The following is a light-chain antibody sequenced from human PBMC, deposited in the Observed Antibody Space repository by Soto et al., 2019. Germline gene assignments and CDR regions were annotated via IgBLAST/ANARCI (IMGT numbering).Light chain of an antibody. CDR2: EGT. J-gene: IGLJ1*01. CDR1: SSDVGSYNL. Sequence: QSVLTQPASVSASPGQSITIPCTGSSSDVGSYNLVSWFQQHPGKVPKLLIYEGTKRPSGLSDRFSGSKSGTTASLTISGLQAADEAHYYCYSYAGENLYVFGTGTKVTVL. CDR3: YSYAGENLYV. V-gene: IGLV2-23*01.